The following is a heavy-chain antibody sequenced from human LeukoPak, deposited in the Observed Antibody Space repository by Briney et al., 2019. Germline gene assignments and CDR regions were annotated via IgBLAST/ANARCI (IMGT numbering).Heavy chain of an antibody. CDR1: GYTFTGYY. D-gene: IGHD3-22*01. CDR2: ITPISGTA. Sequence: GASVKVSCKASGYTFTGYYMHWVRQAPGQGLEWMGGITPISGTANYAQKFQGRVTITADESTSTAYMELSSLRSEDTAIYFCTRDTFDSSGYFYYYFDYWGQGTLVTVSS. J-gene: IGHJ4*02. CDR3: TRDTFDSSGYFYYYFDY. V-gene: IGHV1-69*13.